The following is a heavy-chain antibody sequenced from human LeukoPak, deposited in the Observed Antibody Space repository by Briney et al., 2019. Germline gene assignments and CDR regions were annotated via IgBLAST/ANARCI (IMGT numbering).Heavy chain of an antibody. D-gene: IGHD5-24*01. V-gene: IGHV1-69*01. CDR1: GGTFSSYA. CDR2: IIPIFGTA. Sequence: AASVKVSCKASGGTFSSYAISWVRQAPGRGLEWMGGIIPIFGTANYAQKFQGRVTITADESTSTAYMELRSLRSEDTAVYYCARVRDPRLYYFDYWGQGTLVTVSS. J-gene: IGHJ4*02. CDR3: ARVRDPRLYYFDY.